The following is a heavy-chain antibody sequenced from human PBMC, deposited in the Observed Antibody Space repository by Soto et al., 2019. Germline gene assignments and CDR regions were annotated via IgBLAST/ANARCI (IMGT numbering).Heavy chain of an antibody. V-gene: IGHV3-43*01. Sequence: EVLLEESGGAVVQPGGSLRVSCVASGFTFDEYTMHWVRQAPGKGLERISLISWDGGTTYYAGYVKGRFTISRDTGKNSLYLQMDSLRAEDSALDYCTKVKNKYRTTSGVDFGSWGQGTLVTVSS. CDR3: TKVKNKYRTTSGVDFGS. D-gene: IGHD6-6*01. CDR1: GFTFDEYT. CDR2: ISWDGGTT. J-gene: IGHJ4*02.